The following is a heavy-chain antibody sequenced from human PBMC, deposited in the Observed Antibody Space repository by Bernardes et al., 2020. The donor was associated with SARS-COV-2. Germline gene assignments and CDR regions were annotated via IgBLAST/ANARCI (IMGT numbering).Heavy chain of an antibody. Sequence: VQVTRKASGYTFPDYQIHWVRQAPGQELEWIGWIYPNNGGTQYSQKFRGRVTMTRDTSIATAYMDLNSLTSDDTAVYYCASVTWGQHDGFDFWGQGTMVTVSS. CDR2: IYPNNGGT. D-gene: IGHD1-26*01. CDR1: GYTFPDYQ. V-gene: IGHV1-2*02. CDR3: ASVTWGQHDGFDF. J-gene: IGHJ3*01.